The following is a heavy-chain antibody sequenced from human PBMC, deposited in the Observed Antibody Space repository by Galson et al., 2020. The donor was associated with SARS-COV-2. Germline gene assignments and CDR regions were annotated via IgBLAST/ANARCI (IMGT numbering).Heavy chain of an antibody. Sequence: SETLSLTCTVSGGSLSSGTYYWTWIRQPAGQGLEWIGHVFPSGSTNHNPSLQSRVTISLAMSKNKFSLKLTSVTAADTAVYYCARGKYQPLPYYKYYGMDVWGQGTTVTVSS. CDR3: ARGKYQPLPYYKYYGMDV. V-gene: IGHV4-61*09. CDR1: GGSLSSGTYY. J-gene: IGHJ6*02. D-gene: IGHD2-2*01. CDR2: VFPSGST.